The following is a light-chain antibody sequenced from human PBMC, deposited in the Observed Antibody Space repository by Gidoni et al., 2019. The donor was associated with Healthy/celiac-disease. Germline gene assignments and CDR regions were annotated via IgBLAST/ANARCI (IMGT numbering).Light chain of an antibody. CDR1: QSISSW. CDR3: QQYNSYSHVT. V-gene: IGKV1-5*01. CDR2: DAS. J-gene: IGKJ1*01. Sequence: DIQMTQSPSTLSASVGDRVTITCRASQSISSWLAWYQQKPGKAPKLLIYDASSLESGVPSRFSGSGSGTEFTLTISSLQPDDFATYYCQQYNSYSHVTFGQXTKVEIK.